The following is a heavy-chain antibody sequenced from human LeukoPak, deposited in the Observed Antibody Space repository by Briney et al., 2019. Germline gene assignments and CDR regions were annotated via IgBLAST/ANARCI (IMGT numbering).Heavy chain of an antibody. V-gene: IGHV4-59*12. D-gene: IGHD3-22*01. J-gene: IGHJ4*02. CDR1: GGSISSYY. Sequence: SETLSLTCTVSGGSISSYYWSWLRQPPGKGLEWIGHLYHSATTYYNPSLQRRVTISIDKSKNQFSLKLSSVTPADTAVYYCARTSGLDSGGYLSDWGQGTLVTVSS. CDR2: LYHSATT. CDR3: ARTSGLDSGGYLSD.